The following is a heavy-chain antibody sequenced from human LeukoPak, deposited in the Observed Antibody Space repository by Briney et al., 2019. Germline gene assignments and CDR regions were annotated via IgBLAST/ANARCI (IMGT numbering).Heavy chain of an antibody. J-gene: IGHJ4*02. V-gene: IGHV3-23*01. CDR3: AKGSLYSSGWDELDY. Sequence: PGGSLRLSCAASGCIFSNHGLSWVRRAPGKGVEWVSTIVGIGLSTSYSDSVKGRFTISRDSSKNTLYLQMSSLTAADTGVYYCAKGSLYSSGWDELDYWGQGTVVSVSS. CDR2: IVGIGLST. CDR1: GCIFSNHG. D-gene: IGHD6-19*01.